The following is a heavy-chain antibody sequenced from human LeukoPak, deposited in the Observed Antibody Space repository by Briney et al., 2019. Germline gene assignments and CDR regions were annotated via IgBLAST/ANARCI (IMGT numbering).Heavy chain of an antibody. CDR3: ARRGSGWSD. Sequence: SETLSLTCAVYGGSFSGYYWSWIRQPPGKGLEWIGEINHSGSTNYNPSLKSRVTMSVDTSKNQFSLKLASVTAADTAVYYCARRGSGWSDWGQGTLVTVS. CDR2: INHSGST. J-gene: IGHJ4*02. V-gene: IGHV4-34*01. D-gene: IGHD6-19*01. CDR1: GGSFSGYY.